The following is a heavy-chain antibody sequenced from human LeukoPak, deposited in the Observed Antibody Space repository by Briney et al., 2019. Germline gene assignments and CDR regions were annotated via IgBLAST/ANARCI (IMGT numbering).Heavy chain of an antibody. CDR2: IRYDGSNK. CDR1: GFTFSSYG. Sequence: GGSLRLSCAASGFTFSSYGMHWVRQAPGKGLEGVAFIRYDGSNKYYADSVKGRFTISRDNSKNTLYLQMNSLRAEDTAVYYCAKDPPLVVAATLGHYFDYWGQGTLVTVSS. CDR3: AKDPPLVVAATLGHYFDY. D-gene: IGHD2-15*01. J-gene: IGHJ4*02. V-gene: IGHV3-30*02.